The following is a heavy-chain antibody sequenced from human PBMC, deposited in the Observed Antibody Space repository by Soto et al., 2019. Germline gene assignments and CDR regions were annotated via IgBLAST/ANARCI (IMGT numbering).Heavy chain of an antibody. CDR1: GFTFDDYT. CDR3: ANDIRRGSTSSWLDY. Sequence: EVQLVESGGGVVQPGGSLRLSCAASGFTFDDYTLHWVRQAPGKGLEWVSLISRDGGSTYYADSVTDRFTISREKSKNSLYLQMNSLRTEDTALYYCANDIRRGSTSSWLDYWGQGTLVTVSS. CDR2: ISRDGGST. D-gene: IGHD3-16*01. J-gene: IGHJ4*02. V-gene: IGHV3-43*01.